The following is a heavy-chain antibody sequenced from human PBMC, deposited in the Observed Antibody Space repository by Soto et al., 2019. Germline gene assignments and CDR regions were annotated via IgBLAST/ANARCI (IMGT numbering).Heavy chain of an antibody. D-gene: IGHD2-15*01. CDR1: GFTFSYG. J-gene: IGHJ4*02. V-gene: IGHV3-30*18. CDR2: ISYDSSNK. CDR3: AKLVIGYCSGNTCDDY. Sequence: VQLLESGGDLIQPGGSLRLSCAASGFTFSYGIHWLRQAPGKGREWVAYISYDSSNKFYGDSVKGRFTISRDNSKNTQFLQMNSLRAEDTAVYYCAKLVIGYCSGNTCDDYWGQGTLVAVSS.